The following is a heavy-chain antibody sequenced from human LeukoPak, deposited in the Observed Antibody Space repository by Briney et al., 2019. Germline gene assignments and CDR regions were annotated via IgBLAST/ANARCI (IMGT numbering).Heavy chain of an antibody. J-gene: IGHJ5*02. Sequence: GASVKVSCKASGGTFSSYAISLVRQAPGQGLEWMGGIIPIFGTANYAQKFQGRVTITTDESTSTAYMELSSLRSEDTAVYYCARTAPHYSGSYHGWFDPWGQGTLVTVSS. D-gene: IGHD1-26*01. CDR2: IIPIFGTA. CDR1: GGTFSSYA. CDR3: ARTAPHYSGSYHGWFDP. V-gene: IGHV1-69*05.